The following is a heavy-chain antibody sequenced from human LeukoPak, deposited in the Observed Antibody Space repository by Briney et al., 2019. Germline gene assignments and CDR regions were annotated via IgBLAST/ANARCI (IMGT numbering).Heavy chain of an antibody. Sequence: GASVKVSCKASGYTFTSYYMHWVRQAPGQGLEWMGIINPSGGSTSYAQKFQGRVTMTRDTSTSTVYMELSSLRSEDTAVYYCAREGYYDSSGFHSGFDYWGQGTLVTVSS. J-gene: IGHJ4*02. V-gene: IGHV1-46*01. CDR2: INPSGGST. CDR3: AREGYYDSSGFHSGFDY. CDR1: GYTFTSYY. D-gene: IGHD3-22*01.